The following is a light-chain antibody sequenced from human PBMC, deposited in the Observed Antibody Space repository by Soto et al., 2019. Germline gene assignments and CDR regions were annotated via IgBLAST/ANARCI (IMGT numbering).Light chain of an antibody. CDR3: QSYDRSLSSYV. V-gene: IGLV1-40*01. CDR2: DNT. CDR1: TSNIGAGYH. Sequence: QSVLTQPPSVSGAPGQRVSISCTGSTSNIGAGYHVHWYQQFPGTAPKLLMYDNTNRPSGVSDLFSGYKSVTLASLAITRLQAEDEADYYCQSYDRSLSSYVCRTWTKLTVL. J-gene: IGLJ1*01.